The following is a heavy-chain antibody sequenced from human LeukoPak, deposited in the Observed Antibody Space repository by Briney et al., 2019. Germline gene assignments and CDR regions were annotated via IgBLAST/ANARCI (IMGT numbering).Heavy chain of an antibody. D-gene: IGHD4-17*01. CDR3: VRMRSRNYGDYGY. J-gene: IGHJ4*02. Sequence: PGGSLRLSCAASGFTFSTYAMSWVRQAPGKGLEWVSDITVSGGNTYYADSVKGRFTISRDNSKNTLYLQMNSLRAEDTAVYYCVRMRSRNYGDYGYWGQGTLVTVSS. V-gene: IGHV3-23*01. CDR2: ITVSGGNT. CDR1: GFTFSTYA.